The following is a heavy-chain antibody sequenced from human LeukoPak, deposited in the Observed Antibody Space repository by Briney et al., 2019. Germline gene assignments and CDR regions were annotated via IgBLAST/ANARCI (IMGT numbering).Heavy chain of an antibody. D-gene: IGHD4-17*01. CDR1: GLTISSNY. CDR3: ASKLTTGY. J-gene: IGHJ4*02. V-gene: IGHV3-66*01. CDR2: TYSGGTT. Sequence: GGSLTLSCVVSGLTISSNYMSWVRQAQGNGLEWVSVTYSGGTTNYADSVKGRFLVYRDNSKNTLYLQMNSLRAEDTAVYYCASKLTTGYWGQGTLVTVSS.